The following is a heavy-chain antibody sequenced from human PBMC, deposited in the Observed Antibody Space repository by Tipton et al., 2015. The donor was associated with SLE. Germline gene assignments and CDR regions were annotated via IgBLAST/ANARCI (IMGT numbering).Heavy chain of an antibody. CDR2: IFYSGST. V-gene: IGHV4-38-2*02. CDR1: GDSLISDYF. J-gene: IGHJ3*02. CDR3: AIDEDIVVGSLDI. Sequence: TLSLTCAVSGDSLISDYFWGWIRQPPGKGLEWIGRIFYSGSTFYNWSLKSRVTISLDTSKNQFSPKLISVTAADTAVYYCAIDEDIVVGSLDIWGQGTMVSVSS. D-gene: IGHD2-15*01.